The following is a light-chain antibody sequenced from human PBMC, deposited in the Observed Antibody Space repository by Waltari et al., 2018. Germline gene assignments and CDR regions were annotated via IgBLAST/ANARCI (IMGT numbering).Light chain of an antibody. CDR2: QDL. J-gene: IGLJ3*02. CDR3: QALGSNRWV. V-gene: IGLV3-1*01. Sequence: SSELTQPPSVSVSPGQTASITCSGDILGSKYASWYQHKPGQSPLLVLYQDLNRPSGIPGRFSGSKYGNTATLTISGTQAMDDADYYCQALGSNRWVFGGGTKLTVL. CDR1: ILGSKY.